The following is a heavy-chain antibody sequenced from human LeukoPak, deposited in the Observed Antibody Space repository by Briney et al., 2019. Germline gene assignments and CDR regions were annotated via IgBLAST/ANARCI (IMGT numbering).Heavy chain of an antibody. J-gene: IGHJ6*03. Sequence: SQTLSLTCTISGGSISSGSYYWSWIRQPAGKGLEWIGRIYTSGSTNYNPSIKSRVTISVDTSKNQFSLKLSSVTAADTAVYYCARDLSGWNPASYYYYMDVWGKGTTVTVSS. D-gene: IGHD6-19*01. V-gene: IGHV4-61*02. CDR3: ARDLSGWNPASYYYYMDV. CDR2: IYTSGST. CDR1: GGSISSGSYY.